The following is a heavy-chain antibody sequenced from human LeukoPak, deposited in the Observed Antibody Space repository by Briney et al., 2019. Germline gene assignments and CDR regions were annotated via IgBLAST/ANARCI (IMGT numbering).Heavy chain of an antibody. V-gene: IGHV3-21*01. CDR1: GFTFSSYS. D-gene: IGHD5-12*01. CDR2: ITSTSTYI. Sequence: GSLRLSCAASGFTFSSYSFNWVRQAPGKGLEWVASITSTSTYIYYADSVQGRFAVSRDNAKNSLYLQMNSLRAEDTAVFYCVRRGPNNSGLDYWGQETLVTVSS. CDR3: VRRGPNNSGLDY. J-gene: IGHJ4*02.